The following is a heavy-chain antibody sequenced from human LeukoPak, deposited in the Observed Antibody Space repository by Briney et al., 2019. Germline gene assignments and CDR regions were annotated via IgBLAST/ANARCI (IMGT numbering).Heavy chain of an antibody. Sequence: PSETLSLTCTASGASINNVDFYWTWIRQAPGKGLEWIGYIYNSGSTHFNPSLKSRVTMSDDTSKNQFSLTLSSVTAADTAVYYCAAEEIVIVPTATNSYFDTWGQGILVTVSS. J-gene: IGHJ4*02. CDR3: AAEEIVIVPTATNSYFDT. CDR2: IYNSGST. D-gene: IGHD3-16*02. V-gene: IGHV4-30-4*08. CDR1: GASINNVDFY.